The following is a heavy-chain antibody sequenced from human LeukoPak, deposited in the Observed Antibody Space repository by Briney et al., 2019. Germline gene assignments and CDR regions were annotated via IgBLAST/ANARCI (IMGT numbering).Heavy chain of an antibody. CDR2: INPSGGST. Sequence: ASVKVSCKASGYTFTSYYMYWVRQAPGQGLEWMGIINPSGGSTSYAQKFQGRVTMTRDTSTSTVYMELSSLRSEDTAVYYCARVWLGGSQNHYNWFDPWGQGTLVTVSS. CDR3: ARVWLGGSQNHYNWFDP. J-gene: IGHJ5*02. CDR1: GYTFTSYY. V-gene: IGHV1-46*01. D-gene: IGHD1-26*01.